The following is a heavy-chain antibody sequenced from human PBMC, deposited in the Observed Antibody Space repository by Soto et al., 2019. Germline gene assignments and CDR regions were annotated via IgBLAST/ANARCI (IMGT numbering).Heavy chain of an antibody. V-gene: IGHV1-3*04. D-gene: IGHD2-8*01. CDR2: INTDNGNT. J-gene: IGHJ3*02. CDR3: ARQGDRRILRDTFDI. Sequence: QVQLVQSGAEVKQPGASVKVSCKSSGYTFTHYAMHWVRQAPGQGLEWLGWINTDNGNTAFSQKFQGRVSITMDTSASTAYVDLSSLISEDTAVYYCARQGDRRILRDTFDIWGQGTLVTVAS. CDR1: GYTFTHYA.